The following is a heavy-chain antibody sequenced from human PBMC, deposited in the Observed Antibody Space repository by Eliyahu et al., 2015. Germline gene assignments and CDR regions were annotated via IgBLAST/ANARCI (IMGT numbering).Heavy chain of an antibody. CDR3: ARPLWFGEMGAFDI. D-gene: IGHD3-10*01. CDR2: IWYDGSNK. V-gene: IGHV3-33*01. CDR1: GFTXSSYG. Sequence: QVQLVESGGGVVQPGRSLRLSCAASGFTXSSYGXHWXRQAPGQGLEWVAVIWYDGSNKYYADSVKGQFTISRDNSKNTLYLQMNSLRAEDTAVYYCARPLWFGEMGAFDIWGQGTMVTVSS. J-gene: IGHJ3*02.